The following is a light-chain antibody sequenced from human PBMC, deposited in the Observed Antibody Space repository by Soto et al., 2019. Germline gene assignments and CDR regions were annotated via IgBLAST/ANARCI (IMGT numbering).Light chain of an antibody. J-gene: IGKJ2*01. Sequence: DVVLTQSPLSLPVTLGQPASISCRSSQSLVNGAGNTYLNWFHQRPGQSARRLIYKVSNRDSGVPDRFSGSGSGSDFTLKISRVEAEDIGVYYCMQGTHWPPYTFGQGTKLEIK. V-gene: IGKV2-30*01. CDR3: MQGTHWPPYT. CDR1: QSLVNGAGNTY. CDR2: KVS.